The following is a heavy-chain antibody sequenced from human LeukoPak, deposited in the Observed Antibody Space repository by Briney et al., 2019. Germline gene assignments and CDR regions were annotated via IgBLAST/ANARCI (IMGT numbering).Heavy chain of an antibody. J-gene: IGHJ3*02. CDR1: GFTFSSYS. CDR3: ARSATVVTPDVAAFDI. CDR2: ISSSSSYI. D-gene: IGHD4-23*01. V-gene: IGHV3-21*01. Sequence: PGGSLRLSCAASGFTFSSYSMNWVRQAPGKGLEWVSSISSSSSYIYYADSVKGRFTISRDNAKNSLYLQMNSLRAEDTAVYYCARSATVVTPDVAAFDIWGQGTMVTVSS.